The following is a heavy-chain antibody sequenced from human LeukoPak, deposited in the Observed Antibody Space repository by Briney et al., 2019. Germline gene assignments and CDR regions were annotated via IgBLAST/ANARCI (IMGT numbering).Heavy chain of an antibody. Sequence: SVKVSCKASGGTFSSYAISWVRQALGQGLEWMGGIIPIFGTANYAQKFQGRVTITTDESTSTAYMELSSLRSEDTAVYYCALCTVNYYYYMDVWGKGTTVTVSS. CDR3: ALCTVNYYYYMDV. D-gene: IGHD2-8*02. J-gene: IGHJ6*03. V-gene: IGHV1-69*05. CDR1: GGTFSSYA. CDR2: IIPIFGTA.